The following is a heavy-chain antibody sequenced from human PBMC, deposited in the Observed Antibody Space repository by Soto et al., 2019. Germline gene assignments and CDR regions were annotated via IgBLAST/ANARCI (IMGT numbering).Heavy chain of an antibody. Sequence: QVQLVQSGAEVKRPGASVKLSCKTSGYTFTNYAMFWVRQAPGQRLEWLGWINTDIDNTKYSQKFQGRVTITRDTSANIVYMELSSLQSEDTAVYYCARDRSLRGRSWFDPWGQGTLVTVSS. V-gene: IGHV1-3*04. CDR2: INTDIDNT. D-gene: IGHD3-10*01. J-gene: IGHJ5*02. CDR3: ARDRSLRGRSWFDP. CDR1: GYTFTNYA.